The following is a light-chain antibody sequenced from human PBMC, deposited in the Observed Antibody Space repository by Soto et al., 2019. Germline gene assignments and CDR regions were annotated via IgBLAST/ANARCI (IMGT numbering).Light chain of an antibody. Sequence: AIQMTQTPSSLSASLGDRVPITCRASQGTRNDLGWYQQKPGKAPKLLIYAACSLQSGVPSRFSGSVSGTDFTLTISSQQPEDFATYYWRQYYNYHRTFGQGTKVEIK. V-gene: IGKV1-6*01. CDR1: QGTRND. CDR3: RQYYNYHRT. J-gene: IGKJ1*01. CDR2: AAC.